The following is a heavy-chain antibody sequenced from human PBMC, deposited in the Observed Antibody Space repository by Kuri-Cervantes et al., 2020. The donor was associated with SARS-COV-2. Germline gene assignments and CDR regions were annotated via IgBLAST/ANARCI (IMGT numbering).Heavy chain of an antibody. CDR1: GFSLSRYT. D-gene: IGHD6-13*01. Sequence: GGSLRLSCAASGFSLSRYTMNWVRQAPGKALEWVSSISGSGSYIYYADSVKGRFTISRDNSKNTLYLQMNSLRAEDTAVYYCAKGIAAAGLDAFDIWGQGTMVTVSS. V-gene: IGHV3-23*01. J-gene: IGHJ3*02. CDR3: AKGIAAAGLDAFDI. CDR2: ISGSGSYI.